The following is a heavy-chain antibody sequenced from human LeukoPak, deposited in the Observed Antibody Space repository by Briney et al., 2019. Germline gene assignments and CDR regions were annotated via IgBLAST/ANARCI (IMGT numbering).Heavy chain of an antibody. CDR2: IYYSGST. Sequence: PSETLSLTCTVSGGSISSYYWSWIRQPPGKGLEWIGYIYYSGSTNYNPSLKSRVTISVDTSKNQFSLKLSSVTAADTAVYYCARGPAYDFWSGYQGRYFDLWGRGTLVTVSS. J-gene: IGHJ2*01. CDR3: ARGPAYDFWSGYQGRYFDL. CDR1: GGSISSYY. D-gene: IGHD3-3*01. V-gene: IGHV4-59*01.